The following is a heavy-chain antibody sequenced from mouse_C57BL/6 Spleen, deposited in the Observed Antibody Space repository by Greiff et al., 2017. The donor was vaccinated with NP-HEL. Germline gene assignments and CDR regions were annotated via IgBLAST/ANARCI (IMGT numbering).Heavy chain of an antibody. V-gene: IGHV1-82*01. CDR2: IYPGDGDT. Sequence: VQLQQSGPELVKPGASVKISCKASGYAFSSSWMNWVKQRPGKGLEWIGRIYPGDGDTNYNGKFKGKATLTADKSSSTAYMQLSSLTSEDSAVYFCARGMGFYFDYWGQGTTLTVSS. J-gene: IGHJ2*01. CDR3: ARGMGFYFDY. CDR1: GYAFSSSW. D-gene: IGHD2-3*01.